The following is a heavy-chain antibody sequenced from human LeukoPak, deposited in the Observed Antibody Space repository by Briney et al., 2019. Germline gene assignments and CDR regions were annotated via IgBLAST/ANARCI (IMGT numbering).Heavy chain of an antibody. D-gene: IGHD4-17*01. Sequence: PGGSLRLSCAASVYTFSTSWMHWVRRPPGEGLVGVSRFNSDGRSAYYADVVKVQFPISRDNAKTTVYLQRNSQRGKDMAVYYYARGRYYFHPWAQGTLVTVSS. CDR2: FNSDGRSA. V-gene: IGHV3-74*01. CDR3: ARGRYYFHP. J-gene: IGHJ4*02. CDR1: VYTFSTSW.